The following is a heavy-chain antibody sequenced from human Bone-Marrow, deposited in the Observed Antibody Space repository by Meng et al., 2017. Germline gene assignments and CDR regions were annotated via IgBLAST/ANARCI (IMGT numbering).Heavy chain of an antibody. CDR2: IYHSGST. D-gene: IGHD6-19*01. J-gene: IGHJ6*02. CDR3: ARAYSSGWTYYYYYGMDV. CDR1: GGSISSSNW. Sequence: SETLSLTCAVSGGSISSSNWWSWVRQPPGKGLEWIGEIYHSGSTNYNPSLKSRVTISVDKSKNQFSLKLSSVTAADTAVYYCARAYSSGWTYYYYYGMDVWGQGTTVTVSS. V-gene: IGHV4-4*02.